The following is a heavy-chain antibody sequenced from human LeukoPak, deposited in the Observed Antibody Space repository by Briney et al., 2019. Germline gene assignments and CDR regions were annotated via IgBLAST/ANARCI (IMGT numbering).Heavy chain of an antibody. CDR3: AKGHYSGSHFDY. D-gene: IGHD1-26*01. Sequence: GGSLRLSCAASGFTFSSYAMSWVRQAPGKGLERVSAISGSGGSTYYADSVKGRFTISRDNSKNTLYLQMNSLRAEDTAVYYCAKGHYSGSHFDYWGQGTLVTVSS. CDR2: ISGSGGST. V-gene: IGHV3-23*01. CDR1: GFTFSSYA. J-gene: IGHJ4*02.